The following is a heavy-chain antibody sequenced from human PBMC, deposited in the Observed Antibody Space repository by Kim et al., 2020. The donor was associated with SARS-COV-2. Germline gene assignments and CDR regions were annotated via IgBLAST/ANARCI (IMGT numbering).Heavy chain of an antibody. CDR3: ARVLDSSSWYLGVCDY. J-gene: IGHJ4*02. D-gene: IGHD6-13*01. Sequence: ASVKVSCKASGYTFTSYGISWVRQAPGQGLEWMGWISAYNGNTNYAQKLQGRVTMTTDTSTSTAYMELRSLRSDDTAVYYCARVLDSSSWYLGVCDYWGQGTLVTVSS. CDR1: GYTFTSYG. CDR2: ISAYNGNT. V-gene: IGHV1-18*04.